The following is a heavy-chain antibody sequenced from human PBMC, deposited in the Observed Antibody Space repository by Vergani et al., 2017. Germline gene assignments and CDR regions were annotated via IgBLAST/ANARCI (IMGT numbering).Heavy chain of an antibody. V-gene: IGHV1-69*04. J-gene: IGHJ4*02. CDR1: GGTFSSYA. CDR2: IIPILGIA. Sequence: QVQLVQSGAEVKKPGSSVKVSCKASGGTFSSYAISWVRQAPGQGLEWMGRIIPILGIANYAQKFQGRVTITADKSTSTAYMELSSLRSEDTAVYYCARDALFTMVRGASYYFDYWGQGTLVTVSS. D-gene: IGHD3-10*01. CDR3: ARDALFTMVRGASYYFDY.